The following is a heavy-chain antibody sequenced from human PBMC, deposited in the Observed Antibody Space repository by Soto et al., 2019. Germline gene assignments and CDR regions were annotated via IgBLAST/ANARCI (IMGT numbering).Heavy chain of an antibody. CDR2: ISGGSSVT. CDR1: GLNFSDYA. D-gene: IGHD3-10*01. CDR3: AKVLSKNYYYPFDF. V-gene: IGHV3-23*01. Sequence: GSLRLSATASGLNFSDYAMTWVRQARGKGLEWVSTISGGSSVTYYGDSVKGRFTISRDNAKKTLFLQLHRLSAEDMATYYCAKVLSKNYYYPFDFWGQGTQVTVSS. J-gene: IGHJ4*02.